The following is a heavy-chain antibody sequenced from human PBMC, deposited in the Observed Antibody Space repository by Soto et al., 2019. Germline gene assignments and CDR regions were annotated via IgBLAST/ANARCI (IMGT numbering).Heavy chain of an antibody. Sequence: SVKVSCKASGCTFRSYAISWVRQAPGQGLEWMGGIIPIFGTANYAQKFQGRVTITADESTSTAYMELSSLRSEDTALYYCARQGFGVLHGLVDVWGQGTTVTVSS. V-gene: IGHV1-69*13. D-gene: IGHD3-10*01. CDR1: GCTFRSYA. CDR3: ARQGFGVLHGLVDV. CDR2: IIPIFGTA. J-gene: IGHJ6*02.